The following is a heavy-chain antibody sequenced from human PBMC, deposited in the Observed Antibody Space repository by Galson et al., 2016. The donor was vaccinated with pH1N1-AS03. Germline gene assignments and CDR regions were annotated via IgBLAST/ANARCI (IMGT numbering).Heavy chain of an antibody. CDR2: ISTSSSSI. CDR1: GFTFSDYA. Sequence: SLRLSCAASGFTFSDYAMSWARQAPGKGLEWVSFISTSSSSIYYADSVKGRFTISRDNAQNLLYLQMNSLRDEDTAVYYCARDGPPQGISVAGSFDFWGQGTLVTVPS. D-gene: IGHD6-19*01. J-gene: IGHJ4*02. CDR3: ARDGPPQGISVAGSFDF. V-gene: IGHV3-21*04.